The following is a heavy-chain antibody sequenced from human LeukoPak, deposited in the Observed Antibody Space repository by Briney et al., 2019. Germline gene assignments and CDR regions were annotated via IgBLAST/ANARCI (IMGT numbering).Heavy chain of an antibody. J-gene: IGHJ4*02. CDR2: IYPGDSDT. CDR3: ARHTEVAGTVGGFDY. CDR1: GYSFTSYW. V-gene: IGHV5-51*01. Sequence: GESLKISCKGSGYSFTSYWIGWVRQMPGKGLEWMGIIYPGDSDTRCSPSFQGQVTISADKSISTAYLQWSSLKASDTAMYYCARHTEVAGTVGGFDYWGQGTLVTVSS. D-gene: IGHD6-19*01.